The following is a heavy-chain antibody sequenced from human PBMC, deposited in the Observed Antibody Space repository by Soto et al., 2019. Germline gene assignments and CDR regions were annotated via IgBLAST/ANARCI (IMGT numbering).Heavy chain of an antibody. Sequence: SETLSLTCTVAGGSSSNSSYYWGGIRQPPGKGLEWIGSIYYSGSTYYNPSLKSRVTISVDTSTNKFSLKLSSGTAADTAVYYCARTGAVIPITIFALVINDYYGMDVWGQGTTVTVSS. V-gene: IGHV4-39*01. CDR3: ARTGAVIPITIFALVINDYYGMDV. CDR2: IYYSGST. J-gene: IGHJ6*02. CDR1: GGSSSNSSYY. D-gene: IGHD3-3*01.